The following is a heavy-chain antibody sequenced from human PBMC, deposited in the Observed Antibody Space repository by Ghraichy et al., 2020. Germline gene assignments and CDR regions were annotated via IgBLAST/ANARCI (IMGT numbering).Heavy chain of an antibody. CDR2: ISDSGIT. J-gene: IGHJ5*01. CDR1: GDSISNYY. Sequence: SETLSLACTISGDSISNYYWSWIRQPPGKELEWIGYISDSGITNYNPSLIRRVTISLDTSKTHLSLALRSVTAADTAVYYCARRGRIGGTFGWFDSWGQGTLVTVSA. V-gene: IGHV4-59*08. D-gene: IGHD3-16*01. CDR3: ARRGRIGGTFGWFDS.